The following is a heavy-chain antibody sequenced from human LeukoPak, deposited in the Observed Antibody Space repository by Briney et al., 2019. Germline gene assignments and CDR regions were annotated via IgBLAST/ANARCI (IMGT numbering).Heavy chain of an antibody. D-gene: IGHD2-2*02. CDR2: ISYDGSNK. J-gene: IGHJ3*02. CDR3: AREYCSSTSCYNAFDI. V-gene: IGHV3-30-3*01. CDR1: GFAFSSYA. Sequence: GRSLRLSCAASGFAFSSYAMHWVRQAPGKGLEWVAVISYDGSNKYYADSVKGRFTISRDNSKDTLYLQMNSLRAEDTAVYYCAREYCSSTSCYNAFDIWGQGTMVTVSS.